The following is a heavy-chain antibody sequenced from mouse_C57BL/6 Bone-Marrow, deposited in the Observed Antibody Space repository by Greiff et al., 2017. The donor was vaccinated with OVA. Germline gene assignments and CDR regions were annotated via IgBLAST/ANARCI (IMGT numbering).Heavy chain of an antibody. CDR1: GFNITDDY. CDR2: IDPENGDT. V-gene: IGHV14-4*01. J-gene: IGHJ1*03. Sequence: VQLQQSGAELVRPGASVKLSCTASGFNITDDYMHWVKQRPEQGLEWIGWIDPENGDTEYASKFQGKATITADTSSNTAYLQLSSLTAEDTAVYYCTTLEYFDVWGTGTTVTVSS. CDR3: TTLEYFDV.